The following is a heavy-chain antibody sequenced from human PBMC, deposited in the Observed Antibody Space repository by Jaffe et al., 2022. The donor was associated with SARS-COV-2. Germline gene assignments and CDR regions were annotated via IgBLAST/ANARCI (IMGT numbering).Heavy chain of an antibody. J-gene: IGHJ3*01. CDR2: ISADTFTM. CDR3: VRDKKVSAWDAFDL. Sequence: EVQLVESGGGLVQPGGSLRLSCAASGFTFNTYGMNWVRQAPGKGLEWVSRISADTFTMHYADSVKGRFTISRDNGKDSLYLQMKSLRDEDTALYYCVRDKKVSAWDAFDLWGKGTMVTVSS. CDR1: GFTFNTYG. D-gene: IGHD1-26*01. V-gene: IGHV3-48*02.